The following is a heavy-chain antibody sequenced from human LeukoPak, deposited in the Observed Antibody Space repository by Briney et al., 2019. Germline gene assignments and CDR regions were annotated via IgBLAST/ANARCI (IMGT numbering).Heavy chain of an antibody. CDR1: GFTPGDYA. D-gene: IGHD6-6*01. CDR3: TRVRIAARRYYYYGMDV. J-gene: IGHJ6*02. Sequence: GGTPSLSRTVSGFTPGDYAMSWVRQAAGKGLEGGGFIRSKAYGGTTEYAASVKGRFTISRDDSKSIAYLQMNSLKTEDTAVYYCTRVRIAARRYYYYGMDVWGQGTTVTVPS. V-gene: IGHV3-49*04. CDR2: IRSKAYGGTT.